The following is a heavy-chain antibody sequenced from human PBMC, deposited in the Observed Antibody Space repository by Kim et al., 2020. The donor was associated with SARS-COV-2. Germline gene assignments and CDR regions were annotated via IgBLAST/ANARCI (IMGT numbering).Heavy chain of an antibody. J-gene: IGHJ5*02. D-gene: IGHD3-10*01. CDR2: INGGNGNT. V-gene: IGHV1-3*01. Sequence: ASVKVSCKASGYTFDTFSLYWLRQAPGQRFEWMGWINGGNGNTRYSQNFQGRVMFTRDTSATTAYMELTSLTFKDTAVYYCARAGSGSYNWLDPWGQGTL. CDR3: ARAGSGSYNWLDP. CDR1: GYTFDTFS.